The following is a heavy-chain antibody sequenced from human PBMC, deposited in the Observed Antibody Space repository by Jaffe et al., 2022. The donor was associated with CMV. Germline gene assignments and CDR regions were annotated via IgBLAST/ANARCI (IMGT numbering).Heavy chain of an antibody. CDR2: INPNSGGT. J-gene: IGHJ5*02. D-gene: IGHD6-13*01. CDR3: ARDIPQRVQSSSWYAPSYPGPYNWFDP. CDR1: GYTFTGYY. V-gene: IGHV1-2*02. Sequence: QVQLVQSGAEVKKPGASVKVSCKASGYTFTGYYMHWVRQAPGQGLEWMGWINPNSGGTNYAQKFQGRVTMTRDTSISTAYMELSRLRSDDTAVYYCARDIPQRVQSSSWYAPSYPGPYNWFDPWGQGTLVTVSS.